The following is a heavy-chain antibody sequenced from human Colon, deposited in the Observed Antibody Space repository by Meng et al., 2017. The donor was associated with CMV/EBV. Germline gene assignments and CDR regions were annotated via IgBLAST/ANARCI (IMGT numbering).Heavy chain of an antibody. CDR2: ISSSSSYI. V-gene: IGHV3-21*01. CDR3: ARGRRYCTSDSCYIFDS. D-gene: IGHD2-2*02. CDR1: GFTFSSYS. Sequence: GGSLRLSCAASGFTFSSYSMNWVRQAPGKGLEWVSSISSSSSYIYYADSVKGRFTISRDSSKNTLYLQMNNVRPEDTAIYYCARGRRYCTSDSCYIFDSWGQGTLVTVSS. J-gene: IGHJ4*02.